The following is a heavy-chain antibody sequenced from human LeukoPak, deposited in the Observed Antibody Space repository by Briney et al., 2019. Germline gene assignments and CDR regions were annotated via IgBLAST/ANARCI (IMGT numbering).Heavy chain of an antibody. V-gene: IGHV4-31*03. CDR1: GGSISSGGYY. Sequence: PSQTLSLTCTVSGGSISSGGYYWSWIRQHPGKGLEWIGYIYYSGSTYYNPSLKSRVTISVDTSKNQFSLKLSSVTAADTAVYYCASHHSSSWYPFDYWGRGTLVTVSS. CDR2: IYYSGST. D-gene: IGHD6-13*01. CDR3: ASHHSSSWYPFDY. J-gene: IGHJ4*02.